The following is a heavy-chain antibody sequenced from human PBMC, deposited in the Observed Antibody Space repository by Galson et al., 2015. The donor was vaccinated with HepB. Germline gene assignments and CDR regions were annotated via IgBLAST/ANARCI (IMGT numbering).Heavy chain of an antibody. D-gene: IGHD2-2*01. CDR2: IRYDGSNK. CDR3: AKGENVVVPAAMRY. Sequence: SLRLSCAASGFTFSSYGMHWVRQAPGKGLEWVAFIRYDGSNKYYADSVKGRFTISRDNSKNTLYLQMNSLRAEDTAVYYCAKGENVVVPAAMRYWGQGTLVTVSS. CDR1: GFTFSSYG. J-gene: IGHJ4*02. V-gene: IGHV3-30*02.